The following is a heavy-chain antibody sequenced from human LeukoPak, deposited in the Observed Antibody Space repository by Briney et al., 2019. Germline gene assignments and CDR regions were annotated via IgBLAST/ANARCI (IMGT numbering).Heavy chain of an antibody. D-gene: IGHD2-15*01. CDR1: GYTLSELS. Sequence: ASVKVSCKVSGYTLSELSMNWVRQAPGKGLEWMGGFDHEEGEAEDGEAVYAQKFQGRVTMTEDTSTDTAYMELSSLRSEDTALYFCATLLRPRDTFDIWGQGTMVTVSS. J-gene: IGHJ3*02. V-gene: IGHV1-24*01. CDR2: FDHEEGEAEDGEA. CDR3: ATLLRPRDTFDI.